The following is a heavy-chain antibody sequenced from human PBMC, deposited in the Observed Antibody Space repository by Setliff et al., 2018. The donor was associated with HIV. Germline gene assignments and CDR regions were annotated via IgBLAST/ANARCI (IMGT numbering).Heavy chain of an antibody. D-gene: IGHD2-15*01. V-gene: IGHV4-34*01. Sequence: PSETLSLTCTVSGGSISSHYWSWIRQPPGKGLEWIGEINHRGSTNYNPSLKSRVTISVDTSKNQFSLKLSSVTAADTAVYYCARVVGTRAVDYWGQGTLVTVSS. CDR2: INHRGST. J-gene: IGHJ4*02. CDR1: GGSISSHY. CDR3: ARVVGTRAVDY.